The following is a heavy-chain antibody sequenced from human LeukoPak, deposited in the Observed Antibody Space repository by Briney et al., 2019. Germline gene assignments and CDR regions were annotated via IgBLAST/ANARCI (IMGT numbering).Heavy chain of an antibody. CDR2: INPNSGGT. CDR3: ARDLRYSSGWSASGMDV. D-gene: IGHD6-19*01. Sequence: ASVKVSCKASGYTFTGYYMHWVRQAPGQGLEWMGWINPNSGGTNYAQKFQGRVTMTRDTSISTAYMELSRLRSDDTAVYYCARDLRYSSGWSASGMDVWGKGTTVTISS. CDR1: GYTFTGYY. J-gene: IGHJ6*03. V-gene: IGHV1-2*02.